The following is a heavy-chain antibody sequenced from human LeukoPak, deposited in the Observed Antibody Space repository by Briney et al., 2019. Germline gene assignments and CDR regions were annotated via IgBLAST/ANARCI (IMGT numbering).Heavy chain of an antibody. V-gene: IGHV4-34*01. Sequence: ETLSLTCAVYGASFSDFYWSWIRQPPGMGLEWIGEINHSGSTNHNPSLKSRLTISVDTSKNQLSLKLSSVTAADTAVYYCARVRTTVTTFKNYYYGMDVWGQGTTVTVPS. J-gene: IGHJ6*02. D-gene: IGHD4-17*01. CDR3: ARVRTTVTTFKNYYYGMDV. CDR2: INHSGST. CDR1: GASFSDFY.